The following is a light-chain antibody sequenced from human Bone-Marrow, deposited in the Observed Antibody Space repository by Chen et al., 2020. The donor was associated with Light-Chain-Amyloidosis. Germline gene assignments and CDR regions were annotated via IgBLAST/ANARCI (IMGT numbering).Light chain of an antibody. Sequence: QSALTQPPSASGAPGQSVTISCTGTNSDVGRYDYVSCYQQHPGKAPKFLIYEVIKRSSGVPDRFSGSKSGNTASLTVYGLQAEDEADYYCCSYAGDSWVFGGGTKLTVL. V-gene: IGLV2-8*01. CDR1: NSDVGRYDY. J-gene: IGLJ3*02. CDR3: CSYAGDSWV. CDR2: EVI.